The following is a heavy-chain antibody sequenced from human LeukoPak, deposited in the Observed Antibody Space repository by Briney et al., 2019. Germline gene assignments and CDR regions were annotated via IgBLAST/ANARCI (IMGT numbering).Heavy chain of an antibody. CDR1: GGSISSSSYY. D-gene: IGHD3-22*01. CDR2: IYHSGST. Sequence: PSETLSLTCTVSGGSISSSSYYWGWIRQPPGKGLEWIGSIYHSGSTFYNPSLKSRVTISVDTSKTQFSLKLSSVTAADTAVYSCARDNYYYDSSGYPLDYWGQGTLVTVSS. J-gene: IGHJ4*02. CDR3: ARDNYYYDSSGYPLDY. V-gene: IGHV4-39*07.